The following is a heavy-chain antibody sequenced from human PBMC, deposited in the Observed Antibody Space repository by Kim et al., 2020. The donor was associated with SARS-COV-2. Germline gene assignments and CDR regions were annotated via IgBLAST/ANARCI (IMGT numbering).Heavy chain of an antibody. V-gene: IGHV4-59*01. CDR3: ARYYSGSYSGYSTFDH. CDR2: VYYSGST. CDR1: DDSISPYY. J-gene: IGHJ5*02. D-gene: IGHD1-26*01. Sequence: SETLSLTCSVSDDSISPYYWAWIRQPPGKGLEWIGYVYYSGSTSYNPSLKSRVTISVDTSKNEFSLKMKSVTAADTAVYYCARYYSGSYSGYSTFDHWGQGTLVTVSS.